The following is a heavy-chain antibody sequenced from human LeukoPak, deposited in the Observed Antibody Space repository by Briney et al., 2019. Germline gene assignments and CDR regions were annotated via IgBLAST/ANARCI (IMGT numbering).Heavy chain of an antibody. CDR2: INPNSGDT. CDR3: ARDYCSSTSCLFDY. J-gene: IGHJ4*02. V-gene: IGHV1-2*06. D-gene: IGHD2-2*01. CDR1: GNTFTGYH. Sequence: ASVKVSCKASGNTFTGYHIHWVRQAPGQGLEWMGRINPNSGDTNYAQKFQGRVTMTRDTSISTAYMELSRLRSDATAVYYCARDYCSSTSCLFDYWGQGTLVTVSS.